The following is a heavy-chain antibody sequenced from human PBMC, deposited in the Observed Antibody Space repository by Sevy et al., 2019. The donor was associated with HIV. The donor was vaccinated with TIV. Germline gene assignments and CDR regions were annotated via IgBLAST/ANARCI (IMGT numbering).Heavy chain of an antibody. V-gene: IGHV4-39*01. J-gene: IGHJ5*02. Sequence: SETLSLTCTVSGGSISSSSYYWGWIRQPPGKGLEWIGTIYHSGSTYYNRSLKSRVTISVDTSKDQFSLKFTSVTAADTSLYYCARVSWYSSGWLWFDNWGQGTLVTVSS. CDR2: IYHSGST. CDR1: GGSISSSSYY. D-gene: IGHD6-25*01. CDR3: ARVSWYSSGWLWFDN.